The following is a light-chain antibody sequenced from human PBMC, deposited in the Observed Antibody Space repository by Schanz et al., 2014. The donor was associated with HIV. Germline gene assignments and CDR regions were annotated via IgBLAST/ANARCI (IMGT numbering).Light chain of an antibody. CDR2: GAS. CDR1: QSVSNN. J-gene: IGKJ5*01. Sequence: EIVMTQFPATVSVFPGERVTLSCRASQSVSNNVAWYQKKPGQAPRLLSSGASTGATGLPARFSVSGSGTEFALTISGLQSEDFAVYYCQQYNDWPPITFGQGTRLEIK. V-gene: IGKV3-15*01. CDR3: QQYNDWPPIT.